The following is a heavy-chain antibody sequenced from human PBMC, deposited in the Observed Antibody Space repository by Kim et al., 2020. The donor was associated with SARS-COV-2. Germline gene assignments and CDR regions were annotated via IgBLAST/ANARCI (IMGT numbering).Heavy chain of an antibody. J-gene: IGHJ4*02. D-gene: IGHD5-18*01. Sequence: AEAVKGRFTISRGNSKNTLYLQMNSLRAEDTAVYYCAKDSDSYGPSYFDYWGQGTLVTVSS. CDR3: AKDSDSYGPSYFDY. V-gene: IGHV3-23*01.